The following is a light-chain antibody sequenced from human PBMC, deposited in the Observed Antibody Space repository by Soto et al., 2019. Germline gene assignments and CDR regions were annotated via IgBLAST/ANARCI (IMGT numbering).Light chain of an antibody. CDR1: TGVVTSGHF. CDR2: NAT. Sequence: QAVVTQEPSLTVSPGGTVTLTCASSTGVVTSGHFPYWIQQKPGQAPQTLIYNATHKQPWTPARFSGSLLGGRAALTLSDAQTDDEADYYFLLSFCPTRVFGGGTKLTVL. CDR3: LLSFCPTRV. J-gene: IGLJ3*02. V-gene: IGLV7-46*01.